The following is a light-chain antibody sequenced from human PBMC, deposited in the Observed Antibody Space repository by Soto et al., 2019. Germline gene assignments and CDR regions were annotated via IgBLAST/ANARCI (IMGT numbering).Light chain of an antibody. Sequence: QSALTQPASVSGSPGQSITISCTGTSSDVGGYNYVSWYQQHPGKAPKLMIYEVSNRPSGASNRFSGSKSGNTASLTISGLQAEDEADYYCSSYTSSSTTVVFGGGTKVTVL. CDR3: SSYTSSSTTVV. CDR2: EVS. V-gene: IGLV2-14*01. J-gene: IGLJ2*01. CDR1: SSDVGGYNY.